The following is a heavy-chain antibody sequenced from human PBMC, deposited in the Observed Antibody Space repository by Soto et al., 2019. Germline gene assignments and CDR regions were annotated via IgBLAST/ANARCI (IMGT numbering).Heavy chain of an antibody. D-gene: IGHD3-10*01. CDR1: GFTVSSYA. J-gene: IGHJ6*02. V-gene: IGHV3-23*01. Sequence: HGGSPRLCCAACGFTVSSYAMSGVRQDPGKGLEWVSAISGSGGSTYYADSVKGRFTISRDNSKNTLYLQMNSLRAEDTAVYYCAKFGYYGSGSYSGLWDYYYYGMDVWGQGTTLTVSS. CDR3: AKFGYYGSGSYSGLWDYYYYGMDV. CDR2: ISGSGGST.